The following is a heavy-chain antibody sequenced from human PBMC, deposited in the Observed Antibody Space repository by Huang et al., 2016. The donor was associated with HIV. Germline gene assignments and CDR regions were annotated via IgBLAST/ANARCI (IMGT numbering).Heavy chain of an antibody. D-gene: IGHD6-13*01. Sequence: QVQLVESGGGVVQPGRSLRLSCAASGFTFSSYGMPWVRQAPGKGLAWVAVRSYDGSNKYYADSVKGRFTISRDNSKNTLYLQMNSLRAEDTAVYYCAKGPMGGDSSSSGYAYWGQGTLVTVSS. J-gene: IGHJ4*02. CDR2: RSYDGSNK. CDR3: AKGPMGGDSSSSGYAY. CDR1: GFTFSSYG. V-gene: IGHV3-30*18.